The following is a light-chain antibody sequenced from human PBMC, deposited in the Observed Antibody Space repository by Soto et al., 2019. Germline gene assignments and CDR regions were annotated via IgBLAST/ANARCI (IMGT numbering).Light chain of an antibody. V-gene: IGLV1-40*01. CDR1: SSNIGAGYD. CDR2: GNS. Sequence: QSVLTQAPSVSGAPGQRVTISCTGSSSNIGAGYDVHWYQQLPGTAPKLLIYGNSNRPSGVPDRFSGSKSGTSASLAITGLQVEDEADYYCQSYDSSLSGYVVFGGGTKLTVL. CDR3: QSYDSSLSGYVV. J-gene: IGLJ2*01.